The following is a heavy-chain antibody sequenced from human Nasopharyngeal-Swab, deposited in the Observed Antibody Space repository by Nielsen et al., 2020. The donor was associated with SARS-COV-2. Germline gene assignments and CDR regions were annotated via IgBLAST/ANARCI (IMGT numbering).Heavy chain of an antibody. Sequence: RQAPGKGLEWIGGINHSGSTNYNPSLKSRVTISVDTSKNQFSLKLSSVTAADMAVYYCARGQGLRHYYGSSGYYYDVLGRGYYLDHWGQGTLVTVS. J-gene: IGHJ4*02. CDR2: INHSGST. V-gene: IGHV4-34*01. CDR3: ARGQGLRHYYGSSGYYYDVLGRGYYLDH. D-gene: IGHD3-22*01.